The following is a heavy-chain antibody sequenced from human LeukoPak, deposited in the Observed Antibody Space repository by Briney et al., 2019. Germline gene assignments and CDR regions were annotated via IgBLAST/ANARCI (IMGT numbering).Heavy chain of an antibody. Sequence: GESLKISCKGSGYSFTSYWIGWVRQMPGKGLERMAIIYPGDSDTRFGPSFQGQVTISADKSISTAYLQWSSLKASDTAMYYCARSPLNIDTGMDPDYYFDYWGQGTLVTVSS. J-gene: IGHJ4*02. V-gene: IGHV5-51*01. CDR3: ARSPLNIDTGMDPDYYFDY. CDR2: IYPGDSDT. D-gene: IGHD5-18*01. CDR1: GYSFTSYW.